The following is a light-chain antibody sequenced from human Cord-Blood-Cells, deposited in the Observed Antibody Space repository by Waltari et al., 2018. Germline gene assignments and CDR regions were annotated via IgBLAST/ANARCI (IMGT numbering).Light chain of an antibody. CDR3: CSYAGSSTFVV. V-gene: IGLV2-23*03. CDR1: SSDVGGYNL. J-gene: IGLJ2*01. CDR2: EGS. Sequence: QPALTQPASVSGSPGQSIPISCPGTSSDVGGYNLVSCYQQHPGKAPKLMIYEGSKRPSGVSNRFSGSKSGNTASLTISGLQAEDEADYYCCSYAGSSTFVVFGGGTKLTVL.